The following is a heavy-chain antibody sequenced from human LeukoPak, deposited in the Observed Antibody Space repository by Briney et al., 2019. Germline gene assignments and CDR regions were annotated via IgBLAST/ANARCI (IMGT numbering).Heavy chain of an antibody. J-gene: IGHJ4*02. CDR1: GGSISSYY. V-gene: IGHV4-59*01. CDR3: AASREMATILVY. Sequence: SETLSLTCTVSGGSISSYYWSWIRQPPGKGLEWIGYIYYSGSTNYNPSLKSRVTIPVDTSKNQFSLKLSSVTAADTAVYYCAASREMATILVYWGQGTLVTVSS. CDR2: IYYSGST. D-gene: IGHD5-24*01.